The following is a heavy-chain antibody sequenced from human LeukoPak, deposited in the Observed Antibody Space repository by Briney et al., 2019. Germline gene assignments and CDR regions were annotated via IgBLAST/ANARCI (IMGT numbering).Heavy chain of an antibody. V-gene: IGHV3-30*02. CDR3: AKVLRLRYFDRSVQPPDY. CDR1: GFTFSSYG. D-gene: IGHD3-9*01. J-gene: IGHJ4*02. CDR2: IRYDGSNK. Sequence: GGSLRLSCAASGFTFSSYGMHWVRQAPGKGLEWVAFIRYDGSNKYYADSVKGRFTISRDNSKNTLYLQMNSLRAEDTAVYYCAKVLRLRYFDRSVQPPDYWGQGTLVTVSS.